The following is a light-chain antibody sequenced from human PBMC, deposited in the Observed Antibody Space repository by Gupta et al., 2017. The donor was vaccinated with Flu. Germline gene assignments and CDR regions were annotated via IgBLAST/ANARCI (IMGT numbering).Light chain of an antibody. CDR1: QSRLHSNGYNY. Sequence: TPGEPASISCRSSQSRLHSNGYNYLDWYLQKPGQSPQLLIYLGANRAAGVPDRFSGSGSGTDFTLKISRGEAEDVGVYYCMQALQTPPWTFGQGTKVEIK. V-gene: IGKV2-28*01. J-gene: IGKJ1*01. CDR2: LGA. CDR3: MQALQTPPWT.